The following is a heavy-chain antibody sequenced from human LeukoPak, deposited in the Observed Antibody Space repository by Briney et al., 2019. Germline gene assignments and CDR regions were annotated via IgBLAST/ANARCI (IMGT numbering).Heavy chain of an antibody. CDR3: AKDLRWDHPGFDP. CDR2: INPGGGST. J-gene: IGHJ5*02. Sequence: ASVKVSCKASGYTFTSYYIHWVRQAPGQGLEWMGIINPGGGSTSYAQKFQDRVTMTRDTSTSTVYMGLSSLRSEDTAVYYCAKDLRWDHPGFDPWGQGTLVIVSS. D-gene: IGHD4-23*01. CDR1: GYTFTSYY. V-gene: IGHV1-46*01.